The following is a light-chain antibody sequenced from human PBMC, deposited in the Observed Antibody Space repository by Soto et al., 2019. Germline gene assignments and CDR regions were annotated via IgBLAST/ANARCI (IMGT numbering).Light chain of an antibody. CDR1: QTIFTW. Sequence: DIQMTQSPSTLSASIGDRVTITCRASQTIFTWLAWYQKKPGKAPTLLIYKASNLQSGVPSRFSGSGSGTEFTLTIAGLQPDDFASYYCQQYSSYYSFGQGTKLEIK. V-gene: IGKV1-5*03. J-gene: IGKJ2*03. CDR3: QQYSSYYS. CDR2: KAS.